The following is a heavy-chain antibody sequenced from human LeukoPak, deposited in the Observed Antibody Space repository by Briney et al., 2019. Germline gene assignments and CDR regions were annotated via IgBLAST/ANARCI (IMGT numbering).Heavy chain of an antibody. D-gene: IGHD3-10*01. Sequence: ASVKVSCKASGYTFTGYYMHWVRQAPGQGLEWMGGINPNSGGTNYAQKFQGRVTMTRDTSISTAYMELSRLRSDDTAVYYRARMYYYGSGSYLVYWGQGTLVTVSS. CDR1: GYTFTGYY. CDR2: INPNSGGT. CDR3: ARMYYYGSGSYLVY. V-gene: IGHV1-2*02. J-gene: IGHJ4*02.